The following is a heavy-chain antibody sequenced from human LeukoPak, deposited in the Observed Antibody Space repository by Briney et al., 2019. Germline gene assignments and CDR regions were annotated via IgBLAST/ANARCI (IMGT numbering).Heavy chain of an antibody. D-gene: IGHD2-2*01. V-gene: IGHV3-23*01. Sequence: GGSLRLSCAASGFTFSSASMNWVCQAPGKGLEWVSVISGSGGITYYADSVKGRFTIARDNIKKTLFLQMHSVRAVETAVCYCAKGARSSTWSSVDFWGQATLVTASA. CDR3: AKGARSSTWSSVDF. J-gene: IGHJ4*02. CDR2: ISGSGGIT. CDR1: GFTFSSAS.